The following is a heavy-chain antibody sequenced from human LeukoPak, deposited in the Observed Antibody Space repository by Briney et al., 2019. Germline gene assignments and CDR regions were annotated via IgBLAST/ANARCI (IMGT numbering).Heavy chain of an antibody. CDR1: GYTFTGYY. V-gene: IGHV1-2*06. Sequence: GASVKVSCKASGYTFTGYYMHWVRQAPGQGLEWMGRFNPNSGGTNYAQKFQGRVTMTRDTSISTAYMELSRLRSDDTAVYYCARDKQLVRRPGPIDYWGQGTLVTVSS. J-gene: IGHJ4*02. CDR3: ARDKQLVRRPGPIDY. D-gene: IGHD6-6*01. CDR2: FNPNSGGT.